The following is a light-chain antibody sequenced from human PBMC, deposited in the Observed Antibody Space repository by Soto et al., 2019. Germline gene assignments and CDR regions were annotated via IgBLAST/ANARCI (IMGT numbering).Light chain of an antibody. CDR1: QSVLYSSNNKNY. V-gene: IGKV4-1*01. J-gene: IGKJ2*01. Sequence: DIVMTQSPDSLAVSLGERATINCKSSQSVLYSSNNKNYLAWYQQKPGQPPKLLIYWASTRESGVPDRFSGSGSGTDFTLTISSLQAEDVADYYCQQYYDTPPYTFGQGTKLEIK. CDR2: WAS. CDR3: QQYYDTPPYT.